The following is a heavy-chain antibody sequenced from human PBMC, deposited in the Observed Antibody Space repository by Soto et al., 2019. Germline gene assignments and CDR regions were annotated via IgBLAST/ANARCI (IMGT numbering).Heavy chain of an antibody. CDR1: GFTFSSYA. D-gene: IGHD1-26*01. CDR3: AKDSLRDSGSLAYYYYGMDV. Sequence: GGSLRLSCAASGFTFSSYAMSWVRQAPGKGLEWVSAISGSGGSTYYADSVKGRFTISRDNSKNTLYLQMNSLRAEDTAVYYCAKDSLRDSGSLAYYYYGMDVWGQGTTVTVSS. J-gene: IGHJ6*02. V-gene: IGHV3-23*01. CDR2: ISGSGGST.